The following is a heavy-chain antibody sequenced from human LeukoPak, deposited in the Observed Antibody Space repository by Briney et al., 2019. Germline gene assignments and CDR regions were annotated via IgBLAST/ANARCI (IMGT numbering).Heavy chain of an antibody. V-gene: IGHV4-34*01. CDR3: ARGYDILTNADYFDY. CDR1: GGSFSGYY. Sequence: PSETLSLTCAVYGGSFSGYYWSWFRQPPVKGLEWIGEINHSGSTNYNPSLKSRVTISVDTSKNQFSLKLSSVTAADTAVYYCARGYDILTNADYFDYWGQGTLVTVSS. J-gene: IGHJ4*02. CDR2: INHSGST. D-gene: IGHD3-9*01.